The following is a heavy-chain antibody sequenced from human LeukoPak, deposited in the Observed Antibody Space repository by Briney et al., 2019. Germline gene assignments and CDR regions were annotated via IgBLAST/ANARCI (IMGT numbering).Heavy chain of an antibody. V-gene: IGHV4-39*07. CDR1: GDSISTSNSY. CDR3: ARGPGRITIFGVVPRAFDI. Sequence: SETLSLTCTVSGDSISTSNSYWGWIRQPPGKGLEWIGSIYYSGNTYYNPSLKSRVTISVGTSKNQFSLKLSSVTAADTAVYYCARGPGRITIFGVVPRAFDIWGQGTMVTVSS. D-gene: IGHD3-3*01. CDR2: IYYSGNT. J-gene: IGHJ3*02.